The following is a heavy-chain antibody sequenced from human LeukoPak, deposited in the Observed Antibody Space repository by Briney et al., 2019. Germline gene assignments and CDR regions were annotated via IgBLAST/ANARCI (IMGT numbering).Heavy chain of an antibody. CDR3: ARDGGSYDY. CDR2: IYYSGST. J-gene: IGHJ4*02. V-gene: IGHV4-39*07. D-gene: IGHD1-26*01. CDR1: GGSISSTSYY. Sequence: SETLSLTCTVSGGSISSTSYYWGWIRQPPGKGLEWIGSIYYSGSTFYNPSLKSRVTISVDTSKNEFSLKLNSVTAADTAVYYCARDGGSYDYWGQGTLVTVSS.